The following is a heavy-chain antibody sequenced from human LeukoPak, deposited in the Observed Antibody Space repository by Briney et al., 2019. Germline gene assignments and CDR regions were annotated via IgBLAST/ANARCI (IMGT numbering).Heavy chain of an antibody. D-gene: IGHD6-19*01. CDR1: GFTFSNAW. J-gene: IGHJ4*02. V-gene: IGHV3-15*01. CDR3: AKSGSGWYSDY. CDR2: IKSKTDGGTT. Sequence: PGGSLRLSCAASGFTFSNAWMSWVRQAPGKGLEWVGRIKSKTDGGTTDYAAPVKGRFTISRDDSKNTLYLQMNSLRAEDTAVYYCAKSGSGWYSDYWGQGTLVTVSS.